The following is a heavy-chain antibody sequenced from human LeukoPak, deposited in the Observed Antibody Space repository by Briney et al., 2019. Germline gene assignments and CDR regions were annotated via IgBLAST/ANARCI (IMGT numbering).Heavy chain of an antibody. V-gene: IGHV4-34*01. CDR1: GGSFSGYY. J-gene: IGHJ4*02. CDR3: ARHIPYYYDSSGYRYYFDY. CDR2: INHSGST. Sequence: SGTLSLTCAVYGGSFSGYYWSWIRQPPGKGLEWIGEINHSGSTYYNPSLKSRVTISVGTSKNQFSLKLSSVTAADTAVYYCARHIPYYYDSSGYRYYFDYWGQGTLVTVSS. D-gene: IGHD3-22*01.